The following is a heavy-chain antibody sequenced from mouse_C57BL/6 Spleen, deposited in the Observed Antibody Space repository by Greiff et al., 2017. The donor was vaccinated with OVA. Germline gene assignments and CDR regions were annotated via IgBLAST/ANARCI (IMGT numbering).Heavy chain of an antibody. V-gene: IGHV5-17*01. CDR3: AREGDPYFDY. CDR1: GFTFSDYG. J-gene: IGHJ2*01. Sequence: EVMLVESGGGLVKPGGSLKLSCAASGFTFSDYGMHWVRQAPEKGLEWVAYISSGSSTIYYADTVKGRFTISRDNAKNTLFLQMTSLRSEDTAMYYCAREGDPYFDYWGQGTTLTVSS. CDR2: ISSGSSTI.